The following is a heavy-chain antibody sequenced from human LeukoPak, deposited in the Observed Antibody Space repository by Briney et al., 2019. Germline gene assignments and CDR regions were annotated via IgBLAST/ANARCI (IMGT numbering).Heavy chain of an antibody. Sequence: PGGSLRLSCAASGFTFSTYAMHWVRQAPGKGLEWVAVISHDGSNKYYADSVKGRFTISRDNSKNTLYLQMNSLSAEDTAVYYCARGAPPDYWGQGTLLTVSS. CDR1: GFTFSTYA. CDR2: ISHDGSNK. V-gene: IGHV3-30-3*01. J-gene: IGHJ4*02. CDR3: ARGAPPDY.